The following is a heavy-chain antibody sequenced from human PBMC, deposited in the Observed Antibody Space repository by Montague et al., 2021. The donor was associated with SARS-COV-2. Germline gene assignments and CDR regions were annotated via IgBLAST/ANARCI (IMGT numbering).Heavy chain of an antibody. J-gene: IGHJ6*02. D-gene: IGHD3-16*01. CDR3: ARPPVGGSPYHMDV. Sequence: SLRLSCAASGFRFNVFTMNWVRQAPGKGLEWVSSISTSGTNIHYADSVKGRFTISRDNAKNSVYLQVSSLRVEDTAVYYCARPPVGGSPYHMDVWGQGTTVTVSS. V-gene: IGHV3-48*04. CDR1: GFRFNVFT. CDR2: ISTSGTNI.